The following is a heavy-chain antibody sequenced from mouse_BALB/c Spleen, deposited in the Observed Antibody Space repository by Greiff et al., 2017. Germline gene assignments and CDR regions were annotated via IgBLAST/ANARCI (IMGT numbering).Heavy chain of an antibody. CDR2: INPYNGDT. CDR1: GYTFTSYD. V-gene: IGHV1-37*01. Sequence: EVQLQQSGPELVKPGALVKISCKASGYTFTSYDINWVKQSHGKSLEWIGRINPYNGDTFYNQKFKGKATLTVDKSSSTAHMELLSLTSEDSAVYYCGKGKWFAYWGQGTLVTVSA. CDR3: GKGKWFAY. J-gene: IGHJ3*01. D-gene: IGHD2-1*01.